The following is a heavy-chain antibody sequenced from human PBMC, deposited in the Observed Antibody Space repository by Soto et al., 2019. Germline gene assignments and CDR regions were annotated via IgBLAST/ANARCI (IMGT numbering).Heavy chain of an antibody. CDR2: VHNSGST. D-gene: IGHD6-25*01. CDR1: GGSIRNNIYY. Sequence: PSETLSLTCSVSGGSIRNNIYYWGWIRQPPGKGLEWIATVHNSGSTYYTPSLKSRVTISLDTSNNQFSLKLNSVTAADTAIYYCAVYIAAAGGDGDWGRGILVTVSS. CDR3: AVYIAAAGGDGD. J-gene: IGHJ4*02. V-gene: IGHV4-39*07.